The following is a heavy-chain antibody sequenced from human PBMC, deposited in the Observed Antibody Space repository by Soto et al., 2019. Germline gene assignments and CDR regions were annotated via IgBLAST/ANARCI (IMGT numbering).Heavy chain of an antibody. J-gene: IGHJ4*02. V-gene: IGHV3-23*01. D-gene: IGHD6-6*01. Sequence: GGSLRLSCAASGFTFSSYAFSWVRQAPGKGLEWVSTISGSGGSTFYPDSVKGRFTIPRDNSKNTLYLQMNSLRAEDTAVYYCANKYSSSLGANYFDYWGQGTLVTVSS. CDR3: ANKYSSSLGANYFDY. CDR1: GFTFSSYA. CDR2: ISGSGGST.